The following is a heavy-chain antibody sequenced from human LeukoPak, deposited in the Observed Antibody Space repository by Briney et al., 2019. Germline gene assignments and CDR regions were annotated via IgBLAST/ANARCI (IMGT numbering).Heavy chain of an antibody. J-gene: IGHJ3*02. V-gene: IGHV3-72*01. CDR1: GFTFSDHY. Sequence: PGGSLRLSCAASGFTFSDHYMDWVRQAPGKGLEWVGRTRNKANSYTTEYAASVKDSFTISRDDSEKSLYLQMNSLKTEDTAVYYCARVRYCSSTTCRGAFDIWGQGTMVTVSS. CDR3: ARVRYCSSTTCRGAFDI. CDR2: TRNKANSYTT. D-gene: IGHD2-2*01.